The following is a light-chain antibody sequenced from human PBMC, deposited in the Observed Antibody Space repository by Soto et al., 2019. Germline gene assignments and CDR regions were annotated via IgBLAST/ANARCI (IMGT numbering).Light chain of an antibody. CDR2: EVS. CDR1: SSDVGGYNY. CDR3: SSYAGSNNFVV. V-gene: IGLV2-8*01. J-gene: IGLJ2*01. Sequence: QSALTQPPSAPGSPGQSVTISCTGTSSDVGGYNYVSWYQHHPGKAPKFMIYEVSKRPSGVPDRFSGSKSGNTASLTVSGLQAEDEADYYCSSYAGSNNFVVFGGGTKLTVL.